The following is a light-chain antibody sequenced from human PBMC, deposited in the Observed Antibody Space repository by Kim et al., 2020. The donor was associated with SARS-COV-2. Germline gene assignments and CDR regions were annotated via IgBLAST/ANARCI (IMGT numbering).Light chain of an antibody. CDR1: SLRSYY. Sequence: SSELTQDPAVSVALGQKVRITCQGDSLRSYYASWYQQKPGQAPVLVIYGKNNRPSGIPDRFSGSSSGNTASLTITGAQAEDEADYYCNSRDSSGNYVFGT. CDR3: NSRDSSGNYV. J-gene: IGLJ1*01. V-gene: IGLV3-19*01. CDR2: GKN.